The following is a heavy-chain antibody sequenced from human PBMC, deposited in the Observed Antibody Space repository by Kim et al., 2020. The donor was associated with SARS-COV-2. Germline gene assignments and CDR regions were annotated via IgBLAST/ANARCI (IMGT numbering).Heavy chain of an antibody. V-gene: IGHV3-64*01. J-gene: IGHJ4*02. D-gene: IGHD3-16*01. Sequence: TNYANSVKGRFTISRDNTRNTLFLQIGDLRADDMAVYYCARERRGYYFDYWGQGTLVTVSS. CDR2: T. CDR3: ARERRGYYFDY.